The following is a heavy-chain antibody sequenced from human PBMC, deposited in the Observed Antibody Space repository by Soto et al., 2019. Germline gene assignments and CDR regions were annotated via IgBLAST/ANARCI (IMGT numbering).Heavy chain of an antibody. Sequence: QVQLVQSGAEVKKPGSSVKVSCKASGGTFSSYAISWVRQAPGQGLEWMGGIIPIFGKANYAQKFQGRVTINADESTSTAYMERSSLRSEDTAVYYGARGAVSGDYGDYYYGMDVWGQGTTVTVSS. CDR3: ARGAVSGDYGDYYYGMDV. D-gene: IGHD4-17*01. CDR2: IIPIFGKA. V-gene: IGHV1-69*01. J-gene: IGHJ6*02. CDR1: GGTFSSYA.